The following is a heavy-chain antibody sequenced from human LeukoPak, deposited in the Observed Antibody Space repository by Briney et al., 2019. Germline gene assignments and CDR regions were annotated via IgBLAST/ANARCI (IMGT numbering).Heavy chain of an antibody. Sequence: PSGTLSLTCTVSGGSISIYYWSWIRQPPGKGLESIGYIYYSGSTNYNPSLKSRVTISVDTSKNQFSLKLSSVTAADTAVYYCAREGSGRSSYDYWGQGTLVTVSS. J-gene: IGHJ4*02. CDR3: AREGSGRSSYDY. V-gene: IGHV4-59*01. CDR1: GGSISIYY. CDR2: IYYSGST. D-gene: IGHD2-15*01.